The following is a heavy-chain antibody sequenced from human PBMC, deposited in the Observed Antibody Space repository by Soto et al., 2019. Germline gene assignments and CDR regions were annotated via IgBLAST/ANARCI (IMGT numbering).Heavy chain of an antibody. CDR1: GGSISSGGYY. CDR3: AREKYYYDSSGYYDTNWFDP. J-gene: IGHJ5*02. D-gene: IGHD3-22*01. V-gene: IGHV4-31*03. CDR2: IYYSGST. Sequence: TLSLTCTVSGGSISSGGYYWSWIRQHPGKGLEWIGYIYYSGSTYYNPSLKSRVTISVDTSKNQFSLKLSSVTAADTAVYYCAREKYYYDSSGYYDTNWFDPWGQGTLVTVSS.